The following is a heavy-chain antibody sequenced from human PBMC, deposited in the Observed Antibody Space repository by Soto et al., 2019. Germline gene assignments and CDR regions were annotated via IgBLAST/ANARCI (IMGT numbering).Heavy chain of an antibody. CDR1: GGSISSYY. CDR2: IYYSGST. J-gene: IGHJ6*02. Sequence: ETLSLTCTVSGGSISSYYWSWIRQPPGKGLEWIGYIYYSGSTNYNPSLKSRVTIAVDTSKNQFSLKLSSVTAADTAVYYCARSGIAVAGTYYYYGMDVWGQGTTVTVSS. V-gene: IGHV4-59*01. D-gene: IGHD6-19*01. CDR3: ARSGIAVAGTYYYYGMDV.